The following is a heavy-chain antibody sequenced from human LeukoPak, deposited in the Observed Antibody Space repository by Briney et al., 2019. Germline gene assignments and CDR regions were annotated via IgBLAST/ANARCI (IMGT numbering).Heavy chain of an antibody. CDR2: GDYSGGT. J-gene: IGHJ4*02. CDR1: GGSISSYY. Sequence: SETLSLTCTVSGGSISSYYWSWIRQPPGKGLEWIASGDYSGGTYYNPSLESRVAISADMSKNQISLKLSSVTAADTALYYCARERGEEYSSGWYKTNFFDTWGQGTRVTVSS. D-gene: IGHD6-19*01. CDR3: ARERGEEYSSGWYKTNFFDT. V-gene: IGHV4-39*07.